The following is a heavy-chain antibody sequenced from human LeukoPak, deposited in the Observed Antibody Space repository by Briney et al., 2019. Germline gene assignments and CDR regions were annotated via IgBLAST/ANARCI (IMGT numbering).Heavy chain of an antibody. J-gene: IGHJ4*02. CDR2: ISWNSGYI. Sequence: PGGSLRLSCAASGFTFDNYAMHWVRQAPGKGLEWLSIISWNSGYIGYGDSVKGRFTISRDNAKKPRDLQMNSLRAEDTAFYYCAKVRGTYSSGYFFDYWGQGTLVTVSS. V-gene: IGHV3-9*01. CDR1: GFTFDNYA. D-gene: IGHD6-19*01. CDR3: AKVRGTYSSGYFFDY.